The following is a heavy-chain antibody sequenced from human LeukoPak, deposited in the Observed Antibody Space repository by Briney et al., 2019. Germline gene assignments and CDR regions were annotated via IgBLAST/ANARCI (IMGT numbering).Heavy chain of an antibody. CDR2: ISYDGSNK. CDR3: AKDGNYAHFDY. Sequence: GRSLRLSCAASGFTFGSYGMHWARQAPGKGLEWVAVISYDGSNKYYADSVKGRFTISRDNSKNTLYLQMNSLRAEDTAVYYCAKDGNYAHFDYWGQGTLVTVSS. D-gene: IGHD1-7*01. CDR1: GFTFGSYG. V-gene: IGHV3-30*18. J-gene: IGHJ4*02.